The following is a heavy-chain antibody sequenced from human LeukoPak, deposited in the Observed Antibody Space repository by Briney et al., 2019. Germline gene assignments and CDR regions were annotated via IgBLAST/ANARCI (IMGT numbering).Heavy chain of an antibody. CDR1: GGTFSSYA. D-gene: IGHD3-22*01. V-gene: IGHV1-69*13. CDR2: IIPIFGTA. Sequence: SVKVSCKASGGTFSSYAISWVRQAPGQGLEWMGGIIPIFGTANYAQKFQGRVTITADESTSTAYMGLSSLRSEDTAVYYCARDAESSGYYSCFDYWGQGTLVTVSS. CDR3: ARDAESSGYYSCFDY. J-gene: IGHJ4*02.